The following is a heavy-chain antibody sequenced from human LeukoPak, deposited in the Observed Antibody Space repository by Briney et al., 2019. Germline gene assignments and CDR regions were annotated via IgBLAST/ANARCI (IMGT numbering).Heavy chain of an antibody. J-gene: IGHJ4*02. D-gene: IGHD3-9*01. CDR1: GFTFSSYG. Sequence: PGGSLRLSCAASGFTFSSYGMHWVRQAPGKGLEWVAVISYDGSNKYYADSVKGRFTISRDNAKNSLYLQMNSLRAEDTAVYYCASSYYDILTGYYRPGLFDYWGQGTLVTVSS. CDR3: ASSYYDILTGYYRPGLFDY. V-gene: IGHV3-30*03. CDR2: ISYDGSNK.